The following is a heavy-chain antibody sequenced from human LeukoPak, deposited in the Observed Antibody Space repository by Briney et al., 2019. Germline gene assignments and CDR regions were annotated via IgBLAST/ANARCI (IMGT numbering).Heavy chain of an antibody. D-gene: IGHD1-1*01. CDR1: GGSMNDYY. CDR3: ATGISVFDY. J-gene: IGHJ4*02. CDR2: ICLSADT. Sequence: PSETLSLTCTVSGGSMNDYYWNWIRQPAGKGLEWIGRICLSADTNYKPSLKSRVTMSADLSNNEISLKLSSVTAADTAVYYCATGISVFDYWGQGLLVTVSS. V-gene: IGHV4-4*07.